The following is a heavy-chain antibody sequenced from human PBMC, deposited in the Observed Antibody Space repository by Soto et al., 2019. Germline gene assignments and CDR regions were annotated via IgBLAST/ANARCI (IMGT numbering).Heavy chain of an antibody. Sequence: GGSLRLSCAASGFTFSSYSMNWVRQAPGKGLEWVSYISSSSSTIYYADSVKGRFTISRDNAKNSLYLQMNSLRAEDTAVYYCARHPRYCSGGSCQVYFQHWGQGTLVTVSS. D-gene: IGHD2-15*01. J-gene: IGHJ1*01. CDR1: GFTFSSYS. V-gene: IGHV3-48*01. CDR3: ARHPRYCSGGSCQVYFQH. CDR2: ISSSSSTI.